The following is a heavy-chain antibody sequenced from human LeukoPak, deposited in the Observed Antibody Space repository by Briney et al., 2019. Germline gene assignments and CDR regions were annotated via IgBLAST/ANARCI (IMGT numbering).Heavy chain of an antibody. D-gene: IGHD1-26*01. CDR2: INSISNTI. J-gene: IGHJ3*02. Sequence: GGSLRLSCAASGFTFSSYWMSWVRQAPGKGLEWVSYINSISNTIYYADSVKGRFTISRDNAKNSLYLQMNSLRAEDTALYYCARDDGGSFSTTFDIWGQGTMVTVSS. V-gene: IGHV3-48*04. CDR3: ARDDGGSFSTTFDI. CDR1: GFTFSSYW.